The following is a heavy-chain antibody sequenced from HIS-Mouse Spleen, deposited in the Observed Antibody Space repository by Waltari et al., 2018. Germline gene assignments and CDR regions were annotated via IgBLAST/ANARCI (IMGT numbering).Heavy chain of an antibody. CDR2: IYYSGST. CDR3: ARDVRIAAGDAFDI. CDR1: GGSISSGGYY. J-gene: IGHJ3*02. Sequence: QVQLQESGPGLVTPSQTLSLTCTVSGGSISSGGYYWRWIRQHPGKGLEWIGYIYYSGSTYYNPSLKSRVTISVDTSKNQFSLKLSSVTAADTAVYYCARDVRIAAGDAFDIWGQGTMVTVSS. V-gene: IGHV4-31*03. D-gene: IGHD6-13*01.